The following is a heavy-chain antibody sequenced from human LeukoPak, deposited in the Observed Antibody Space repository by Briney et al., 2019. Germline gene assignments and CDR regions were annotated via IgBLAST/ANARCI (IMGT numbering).Heavy chain of an antibody. V-gene: IGHV3-7*01. CDR3: ARDLGPGQYYYYYIDV. CDR2: IKQDGSEK. J-gene: IGHJ6*03. CDR1: EFTFSSYW. Sequence: GGSLRLSCAASEFTFSSYWMSWVRQAPGKGLEWVANIKQDGSEKYYVDSVKGRFTISGDNAKNSLYLQMNSLRAEDTAVYYCARDLGPGQYYYYYIDVWGKGTTVTVSS.